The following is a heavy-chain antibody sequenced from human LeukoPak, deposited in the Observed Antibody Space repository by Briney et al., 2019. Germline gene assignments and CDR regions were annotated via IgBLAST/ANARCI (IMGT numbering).Heavy chain of an antibody. D-gene: IGHD6-19*01. CDR3: AIEVYSSGWSSFDY. CDR1: GFTFSSYS. CDR2: ITSSSSYI. V-gene: IGHV3-21*01. J-gene: IGHJ4*02. Sequence: GGSLRLSCAASGFTFSSYSMNWVRQAPGKGLEWVSSITSSSSYIYYADSVKGRFTISRDNANNSLYLQMNSLRAEDTAVYYCAIEVYSSGWSSFDYWGQGTLVTVSS.